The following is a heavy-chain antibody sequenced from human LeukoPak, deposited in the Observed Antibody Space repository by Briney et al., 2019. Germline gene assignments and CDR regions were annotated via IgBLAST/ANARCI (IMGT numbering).Heavy chain of an antibody. D-gene: IGHD6-13*01. CDR2: INHSGST. CDR3: ARVGSPYSSSWYWFDP. Sequence: SGTLSLTCAVYGGSFSGYYWSWIRQPPGKGLEWIGEINHSGSTNYNPPLKGRVTISVDTSKNQFSLKLSSVTAADTAVYYCARVGSPYSSSWYWFDPWGQGTLVTVSS. CDR1: GGSFSGYY. V-gene: IGHV4-34*01. J-gene: IGHJ5*02.